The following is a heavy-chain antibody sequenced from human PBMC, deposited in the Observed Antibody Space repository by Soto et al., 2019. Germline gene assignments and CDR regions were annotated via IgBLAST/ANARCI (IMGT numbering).Heavy chain of an antibody. Sequence: GASVKVSCKASGYTFTGYYMHWVRQAPGQGLEWMGWINPNSGGTNYAQKFQGWVTMTRDTSISTAYMELSRLRSDDTAVYYCAREPMYYYDSSGYYSRYFDLWGRGTLVTVSS. D-gene: IGHD3-22*01. CDR3: AREPMYYYDSSGYYSRYFDL. CDR2: INPNSGGT. V-gene: IGHV1-2*04. CDR1: GYTFTGYY. J-gene: IGHJ2*01.